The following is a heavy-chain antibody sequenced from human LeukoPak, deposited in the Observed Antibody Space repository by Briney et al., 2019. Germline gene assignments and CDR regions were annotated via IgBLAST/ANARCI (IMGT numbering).Heavy chain of an antibody. CDR1: GFTLSSYS. D-gene: IGHD3-3*01. CDR2: ISSSSSTI. V-gene: IGHV3-48*01. CDR3: AKGYDFWRASYFDY. Sequence: GGSLRLSCAASGFTLSSYSMNWVRQAPGKGLEWVSYISSSSSTIYYADSVKGRFTISRDNSKNTLYLQMNSLRAEDTAVYYCAKGYDFWRASYFDYWGQGTLVTVSS. J-gene: IGHJ4*02.